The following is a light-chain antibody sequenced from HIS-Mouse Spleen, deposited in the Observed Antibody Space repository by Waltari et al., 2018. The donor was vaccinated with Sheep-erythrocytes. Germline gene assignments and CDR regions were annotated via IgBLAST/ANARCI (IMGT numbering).Light chain of an antibody. CDR3: QQANSFPIT. CDR1: QGISSW. V-gene: IGKV1-12*01. CDR2: AAS. J-gene: IGKJ5*01. Sequence: IQMTKSPSSVSAAVGDRVTITCRASQGISSWLAWYTQKPGKAPKLLIYAASSLQSGVPSRFSGRGSGTDFTLTISSLQPEDFATYYCQQANSFPITFGQGTRLEIK.